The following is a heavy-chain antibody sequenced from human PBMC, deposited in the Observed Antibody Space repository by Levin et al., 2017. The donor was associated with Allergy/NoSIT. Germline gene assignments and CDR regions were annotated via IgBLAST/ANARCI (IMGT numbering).Heavy chain of an antibody. CDR2: IIPIFGTA. CDR1: GGTFSSYA. CDR3: ARDGELTSTYIWFDP. J-gene: IGHJ5*02. V-gene: IGHV1-69*13. D-gene: IGHD1-26*01. Sequence: ASVKVSCKASGGTFSSYAISWVRQAPGQGLEWMGGIIPIFGTANYAQKFQGRVTITADESTSTAYMELSSLRSEDTAVYYCARDGELTSTYIWFDPWGQGTLVTVSS.